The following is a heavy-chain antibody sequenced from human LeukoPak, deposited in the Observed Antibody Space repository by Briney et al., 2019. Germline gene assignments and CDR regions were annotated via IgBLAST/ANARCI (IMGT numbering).Heavy chain of an antibody. J-gene: IGHJ6*02. D-gene: IGHD6-19*01. CDR2: INPNSGGT. V-gene: IGHV1-2*04. Sequence: ASVKVSCKASGHTFTGYYMHWVRQAPGQGLEWMGWINPNSGGTNYAQRFQGWVTMTRDTSISTAYMELSRLRSDDTAVYYCARGGIAVAGSYYYYGMDVWGQGTTVTVSS. CDR1: GHTFTGYY. CDR3: ARGGIAVAGSYYYYGMDV.